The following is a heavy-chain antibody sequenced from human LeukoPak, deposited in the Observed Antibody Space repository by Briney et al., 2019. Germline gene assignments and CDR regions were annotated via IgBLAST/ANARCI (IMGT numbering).Heavy chain of an antibody. Sequence: ASVKVSCKVSGYTLTGLSMHWVRQAPGKGLEWMGGFDPEDGETIYAQKFQGRVTMTEDTSTDTAYMELSSLRSEDTAVYYCATVVVVPAAIPKVDYYGMDVWGKGTTVTVSS. CDR1: GYTLTGLS. V-gene: IGHV1-24*01. J-gene: IGHJ6*04. CDR2: FDPEDGET. D-gene: IGHD2-2*01. CDR3: ATVVVVPAAIPKVDYYGMDV.